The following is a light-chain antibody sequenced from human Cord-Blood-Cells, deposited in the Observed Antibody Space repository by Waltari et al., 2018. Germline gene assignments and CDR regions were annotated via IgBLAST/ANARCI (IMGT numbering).Light chain of an antibody. Sequence: QSVLTQPPSASGTPGQRVTISCSGSSSHIGSNTVNWYQQLPGTAPKLLIYSNNQRPAVVPARSSGSKSGTSASLAISGLQSEDEADYYCAAWDDSLNGHVFGTGTKVTVL. V-gene: IGLV1-44*01. CDR1: SSHIGSNT. J-gene: IGLJ1*01. CDR3: AAWDDSLNGHV. CDR2: SNN.